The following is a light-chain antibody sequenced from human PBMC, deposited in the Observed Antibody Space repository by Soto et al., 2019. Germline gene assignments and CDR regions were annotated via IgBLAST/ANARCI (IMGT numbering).Light chain of an antibody. CDR2: KAS. Sequence: DIQMAQSPSTLSGSVGDRVTITCRASQTISSWLAWYQQKPGKAPKLLIYKASTLKSGVPSRFSGSGSGTEFXLTISSLQPDDFATYYCQHYNSYSEAFGQG. CDR3: QHYNSYSEA. J-gene: IGKJ1*01. CDR1: QTISSW. V-gene: IGKV1-5*03.